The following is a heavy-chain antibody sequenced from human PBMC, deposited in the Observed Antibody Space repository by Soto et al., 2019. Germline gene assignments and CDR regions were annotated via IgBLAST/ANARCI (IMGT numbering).Heavy chain of an antibody. CDR1: GITVSSYY. J-gene: IGHJ4*02. D-gene: IGHD3-10*01. V-gene: IGHV3-53*01. CDR3: ARGSTDSYPGSRIFDF. Sequence: PGGSLRLSCAVSGITVSSYYMSWVRQAAGKGLEWVSVIYAGTITYYADSVRGRFAISRDNSKKTLYLQMSSLTAEDSAIYYCARGSTDSYPGSRIFDFWGRGTLVTVSS. CDR2: IYAGTIT.